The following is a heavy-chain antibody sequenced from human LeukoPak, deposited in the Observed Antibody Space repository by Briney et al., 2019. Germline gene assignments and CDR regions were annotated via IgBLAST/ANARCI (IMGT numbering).Heavy chain of an antibody. J-gene: IGHJ5*02. CDR1: GFSLSTSGVG. CDR2: IYWDDDK. V-gene: IGHV2-5*02. Sequence: SGPTLVNPTQTLTLTCTFSGFSLSTSGVGVGWIRQPPGKALEWLALIYWDDDKRYSPSLKSRLTITKDTSKNQVVLTMTNMDPVDTATYYCAHREVYYDILTGYSTNNWFDPWGQGTLVTVSS. D-gene: IGHD3-9*01. CDR3: AHREVYYDILTGYSTNNWFDP.